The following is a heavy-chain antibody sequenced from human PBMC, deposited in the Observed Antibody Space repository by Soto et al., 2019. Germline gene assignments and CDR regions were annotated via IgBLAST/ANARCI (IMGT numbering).Heavy chain of an antibody. D-gene: IGHD6-13*01. J-gene: IGHJ4*02. CDR1: GYTFTSYY. V-gene: IGHV1-46*04. Sequence: ASVKVSCKASGYTFTSYYMHWVRQAPGQGLEWMGIINPSSSTIYYADSVKGRFTITRDNAKNSLYLQMNSLRAEDTAVYYCARGSRPFDFWGQGTLVTVSS. CDR3: ARGSRPFDF. CDR2: INPSSSTI.